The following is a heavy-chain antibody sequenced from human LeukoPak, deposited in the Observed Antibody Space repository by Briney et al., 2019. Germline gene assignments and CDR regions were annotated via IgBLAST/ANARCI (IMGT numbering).Heavy chain of an antibody. CDR3: ARQSLGYCSSTSCYSYGMDV. CDR2: IYPGDSDT. V-gene: IGHV5-51*01. CDR1: GYSFTSYW. J-gene: IGHJ6*02. D-gene: IGHD2-2*02. Sequence: GEPLKISCKGSGYSFTSYWIGWVRQMPGKGLEWMGIIYPGDSDTRYSPSFQGQVTISADKSISTAYLQWSSLKASDTAMYYCARQSLGYCSSTSCYSYGMDVWGQGTTVTVSS.